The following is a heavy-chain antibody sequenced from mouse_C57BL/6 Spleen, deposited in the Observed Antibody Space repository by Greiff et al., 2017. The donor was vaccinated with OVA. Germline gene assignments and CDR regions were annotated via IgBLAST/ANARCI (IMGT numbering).Heavy chain of an antibody. CDR1: GFTFTDYY. V-gene: IGHV7-3*01. CDR2: IRNKANGYTT. Sequence: EVKLMESGGGLVQPGGSLSLSCAASGFTFTDYYMSWVRQPPGKALEWLGFIRNKANGYTTEYSASVKGRFTISRDNSQSILYLQMNALRAEDSATYYCARYTSPLYYFDYWGQGTTLTVSS. CDR3: ARYTSPLYYFDY. J-gene: IGHJ2*01.